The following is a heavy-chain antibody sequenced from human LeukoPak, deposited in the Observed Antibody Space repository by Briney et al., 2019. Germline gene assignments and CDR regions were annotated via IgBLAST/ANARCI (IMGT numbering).Heavy chain of an antibody. J-gene: IGHJ5*02. CDR2: TYYRSKWYN. CDR1: GDSVSSNSAA. Sequence: SQTLSLTCAISGDSVSSNSAAWNWIRQSPSRGLEWLGRTYYRSKWYNDYAVSVKSRITINPDTSKNQFSLQLNSVTPEDTAVYHCARGEAYYYDSSGPSNWFDPWGQGTLVTVSS. CDR3: ARGEAYYYDSSGPSNWFDP. V-gene: IGHV6-1*01. D-gene: IGHD3-22*01.